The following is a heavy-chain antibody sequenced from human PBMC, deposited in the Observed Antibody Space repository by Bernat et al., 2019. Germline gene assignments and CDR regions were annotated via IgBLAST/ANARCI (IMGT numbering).Heavy chain of an antibody. CDR3: ASGWAAPPLFYY. J-gene: IGHJ4*02. CDR1: GGRGRSNY. D-gene: IGHD6-19*01. V-gene: IGHV3-53*04. CDR2: IYSGGST. Sequence: EVQLGEGGGGGGKRGGSLRLSCAGEGGRGRSNYMSGVRQASGKGLEWVSVIYSGGSTYYADSVPGRFTISRHNSKNTLSLPMNSLRAEDTAVYYCASGWAAPPLFYYWGQGTLVDVSS.